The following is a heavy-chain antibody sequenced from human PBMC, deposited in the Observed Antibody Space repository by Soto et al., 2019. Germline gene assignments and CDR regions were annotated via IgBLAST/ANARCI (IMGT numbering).Heavy chain of an antibody. CDR2: IYYSGST. V-gene: IGHV4-31*03. CDR3: ARDQGDYYGSGSYYPLDY. J-gene: IGHJ4*02. D-gene: IGHD3-10*01. CDR1: GGSISSGGYY. Sequence: SETLSLTCTVSGGSISSGGYYWSWIRQQPGKGLEWIGYIYYSGSTYYNPSLKSRVTISVDTSKNQFSLKLSSVTAADTAVYYCARDQGDYYGSGSYYPLDYWGQGTLVTVSS.